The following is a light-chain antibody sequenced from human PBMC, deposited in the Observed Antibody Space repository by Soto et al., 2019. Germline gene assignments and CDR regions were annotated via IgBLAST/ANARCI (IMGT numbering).Light chain of an antibody. Sequence: EIVLTQSPGTLSLSPGERATLSCRASQSVNSNFLAWFQQKPGQAPRLLIYATSSRATDIPDRFSGSGSGTDFTLTISRLEPEDFAVYYCQQYDRSPWTFGQGTKVEIE. J-gene: IGKJ1*01. CDR1: QSVNSNF. V-gene: IGKV3-20*01. CDR3: QQYDRSPWT. CDR2: ATS.